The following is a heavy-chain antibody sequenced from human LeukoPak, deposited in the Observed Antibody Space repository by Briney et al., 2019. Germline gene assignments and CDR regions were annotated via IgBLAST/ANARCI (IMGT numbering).Heavy chain of an antibody. D-gene: IGHD4/OR15-4a*01. Sequence: QPRGSLRLSCTVSGFTVSSNSMSWVRQAPGKGLEWVSFIYSDNTHYSDSVKGRFTISRDNSKNTLYLQMNSLRAKDTAVYYCARRAGAYSHPYDYWGQGTLVTVSS. CDR2: IYSDNT. J-gene: IGHJ4*02. CDR1: GFTVSSNS. CDR3: ARRAGAYSHPYDY. V-gene: IGHV3-53*01.